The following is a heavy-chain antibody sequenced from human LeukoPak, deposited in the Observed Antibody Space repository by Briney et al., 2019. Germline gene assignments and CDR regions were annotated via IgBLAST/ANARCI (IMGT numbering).Heavy chain of an antibody. Sequence: GGSLRLSCAASGFTFSNYWMHWVRQAPGKGLVWVSRINTDGSSTSYVDSVKGRFTISRDNAKNTLYLQMNSLRAEDTAVYYCARHGNYYDSSGYSTTRELFDPWGQGTLVTVSS. CDR2: INTDGSST. J-gene: IGHJ5*02. CDR3: ARHGNYYDSSGYSTTRELFDP. V-gene: IGHV3-74*01. D-gene: IGHD3-22*01. CDR1: GFTFSNYW.